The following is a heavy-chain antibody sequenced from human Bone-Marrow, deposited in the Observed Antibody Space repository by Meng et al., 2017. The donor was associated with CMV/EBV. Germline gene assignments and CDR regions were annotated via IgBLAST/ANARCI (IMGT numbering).Heavy chain of an antibody. V-gene: IGHV3-73*01. CDR3: TRHNSGYAVNYYYYCMDV. CDR1: GFTFSGSA. CDR2: IRSKANSYAT. Sequence: GGSLRLSCAASGFTFSGSAMHWVRQASGKGLEWVGRIRSKANSYATAYAASVKGRFTISRDDSKNTAYLQMNSLKTEDTAVYYCTRHNSGYAVNYYYYCMDVWGQGTTVTVSS. D-gene: IGHD5-12*01. J-gene: IGHJ6*02.